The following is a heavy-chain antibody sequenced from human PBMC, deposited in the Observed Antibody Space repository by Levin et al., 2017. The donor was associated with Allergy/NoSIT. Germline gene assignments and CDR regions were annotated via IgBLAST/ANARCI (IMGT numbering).Heavy chain of an antibody. J-gene: IGHJ4*02. CDR2: ISAGGGTI. CDR1: GFSFSSYA. V-gene: IGHV3-23*01. Sequence: GGSLRLSCAASGFSFSSYAMDWVRQAPGRGLEWVSAISAGGGTIYYADSLKGRFIISRDNSKNTLYLQMNSLRAEDTAVYYCARDRSAPSGVYYFDYWAKGTLVTVSS. CDR3: ARDRSAPSGVYYFDY. D-gene: IGHD6-6*01.